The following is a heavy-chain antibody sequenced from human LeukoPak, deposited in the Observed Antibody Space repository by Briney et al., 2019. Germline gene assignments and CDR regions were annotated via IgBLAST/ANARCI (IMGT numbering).Heavy chain of an antibody. D-gene: IGHD3-22*01. V-gene: IGHV3-23*01. CDR3: ARGDSYYLPPDH. CDR2: ISGSASRT. CDR1: GFTFSSYA. Sequence: GGSLRLSCAASGFTFSSYAMSWVRQAPGKGLEWVSGISGSASRTYYADSVKGRFTISRDISKNTLFLQMNSLRADDTAVYYCARGDSYYLPPDHWGQGTLVTVSS. J-gene: IGHJ4*02.